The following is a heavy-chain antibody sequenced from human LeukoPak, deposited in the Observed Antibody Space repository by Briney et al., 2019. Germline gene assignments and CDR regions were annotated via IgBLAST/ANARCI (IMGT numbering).Heavy chain of an antibody. CDR2: ITSSGSTI. Sequence: SLRLSCAAAGFTFSSYEMNWVSQAPGKGMEWVSSITSSGSTIYYADSLKGRFTISRDNAKNSLYLQMNSLRAEDTAVYYCARMDYYYGMDVWGQGTTVTVSS. J-gene: IGHJ6*02. CDR3: ARMDYYYGMDV. CDR1: GFTFSSYE. V-gene: IGHV3-48*03.